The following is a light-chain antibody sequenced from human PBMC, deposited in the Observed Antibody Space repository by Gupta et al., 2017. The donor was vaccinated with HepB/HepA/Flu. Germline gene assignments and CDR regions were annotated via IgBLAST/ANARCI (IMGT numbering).Light chain of an antibody. CDR1: QSVSNN. V-gene: IGKV3-15*01. CDR3: QQYKNWPPDT. Sequence: EIVMTQSPPTLSVSPGETATLSCRAAQSVSNNLAWYQKKPGQAPRLLVYGISTRDTGIPARFSGSGSGKDLSLTISSRQQEDYAVYYCQQYKNWPPDTFGQGTKVEIK. CDR2: GIS. J-gene: IGKJ2*01.